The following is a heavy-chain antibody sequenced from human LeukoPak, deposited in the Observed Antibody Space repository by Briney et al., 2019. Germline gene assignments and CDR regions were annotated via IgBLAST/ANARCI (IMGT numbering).Heavy chain of an antibody. J-gene: IGHJ3*02. CDR1: GFTFSSYA. CDR2: ISGSGDST. Sequence: GGSLRLSCAASGFTFSSYAMSWVRQAPGKGLEWVSAISGSGDSTFYADSVKGRFTISRDNSKNTLYLQMNSLRAEDTAVYYCARARTGRDAFDIWGQGTMVTVSS. D-gene: IGHD4-17*01. V-gene: IGHV3-23*01. CDR3: ARARTGRDAFDI.